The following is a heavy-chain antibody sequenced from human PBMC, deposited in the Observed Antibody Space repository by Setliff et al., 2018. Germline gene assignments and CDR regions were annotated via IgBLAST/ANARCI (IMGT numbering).Heavy chain of an antibody. V-gene: IGHV4-39*07. Sequence: SETLSLTCTVSGGSISSSSYYWGWIRQPPGKGLEWIGSIYYSGSTYYNPSLKSRVTISVDTSKNQFSLKLSSVTAADTAVYYCARDPLGEIAVAGHDAFDIWGQGTMVTVS. J-gene: IGHJ3*02. D-gene: IGHD6-19*01. CDR3: ARDPLGEIAVAGHDAFDI. CDR2: IYYSGST. CDR1: GGSISSSSYY.